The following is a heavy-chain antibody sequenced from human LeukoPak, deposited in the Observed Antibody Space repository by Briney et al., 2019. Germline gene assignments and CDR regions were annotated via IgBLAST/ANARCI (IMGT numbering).Heavy chain of an antibody. CDR2: ITSSSSYI. J-gene: IGHJ3*02. Sequence: GGSLRLSCAASGFTFSSYTMNWVRQAPGKGLEWVSSITSSSSYIYYADSVKGRFTISRDNAKNSLYLQMNSLRAEDTAVYYCARDRRDHGNTFDIWGQGTMVTVSS. V-gene: IGHV3-21*01. D-gene: IGHD1/OR15-1a*01. CDR1: GFTFSSYT. CDR3: ARDRRDHGNTFDI.